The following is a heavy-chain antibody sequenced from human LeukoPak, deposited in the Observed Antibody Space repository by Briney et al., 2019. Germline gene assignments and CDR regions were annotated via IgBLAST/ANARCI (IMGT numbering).Heavy chain of an antibody. CDR2: ISAHNGNT. CDR1: GYTFTSYG. J-gene: IGHJ4*02. Sequence: ASVKVSCKASGYTFTSYGISWVRQAPGQGLEWMGWISAHNGNTNYAQKLQGRVTMTTDTSTSTAYMELRSLRSDDTAVYYCARELYSSGWYHFDYWGQGTLVTVSS. CDR3: ARELYSSGWYHFDY. V-gene: IGHV1-18*04. D-gene: IGHD6-19*01.